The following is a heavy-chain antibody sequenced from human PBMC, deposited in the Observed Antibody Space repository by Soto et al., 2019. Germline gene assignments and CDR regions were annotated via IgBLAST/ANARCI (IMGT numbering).Heavy chain of an antibody. Sequence: SETLSLTCTVSGGSISSYYWSWIRQPPGKGLEWIGYIYYSGSTNYNPSLKSRVTISVDTSKNKFSLKLSSVTAADTAVYYCARLGYNLDYWGQGTLVTVSS. CDR3: ARLGYNLDY. CDR1: GGSISSYY. J-gene: IGHJ4*02. D-gene: IGHD5-12*01. CDR2: IYYSGST. V-gene: IGHV4-59*08.